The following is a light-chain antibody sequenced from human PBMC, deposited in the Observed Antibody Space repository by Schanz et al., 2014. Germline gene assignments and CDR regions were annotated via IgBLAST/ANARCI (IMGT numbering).Light chain of an antibody. V-gene: IGLV2-23*01. Sequence: QSALTQPASVSGSPGQSITISCTGASTDFGSYNFVSWYQHHPGKAPKLLIFEAIKRPSGVSSRFSGSKSGNTASLTITGLQAEDEADYYCCSYVGSSAVAFGGGTKLTVL. CDR1: STDFGSYNF. CDR2: EAI. CDR3: CSYVGSSAVA. J-gene: IGLJ2*01.